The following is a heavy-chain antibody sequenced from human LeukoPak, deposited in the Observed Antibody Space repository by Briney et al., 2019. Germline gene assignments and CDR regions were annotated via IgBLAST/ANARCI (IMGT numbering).Heavy chain of an antibody. CDR1: GGSFSGYY. D-gene: IGHD6-19*01. V-gene: IGHV3-20*04. J-gene: IGHJ3*02. CDR2: INWNGGST. Sequence: PSETLSLTCAVYGGSFSGYYWSWVRQAPGKGLEWVSGINWNGGSTGYADSVKGRFTISRDNAKNSLYLQMNSLRAEDTALYYCARDRGIAVAGTEGAFDIWGQGTMVTVSS. CDR3: ARDRGIAVAGTEGAFDI.